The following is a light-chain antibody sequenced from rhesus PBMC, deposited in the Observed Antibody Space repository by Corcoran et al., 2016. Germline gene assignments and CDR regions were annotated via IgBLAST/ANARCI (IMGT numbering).Light chain of an antibody. CDR2: NNN. CDR1: RSNIRGNG. J-gene: IGLJ1*01. V-gene: IGLV1-77*02. Sequence: QSVLTQPPSASGAPGQSVTISCSGSRSNIRGNGVQWYQQLSGMAPTLLIYNNNQRPSGVPDRFSGSKSGTSASLAITGLQSEDEADYYCEAWDSILSGYIFGAGTRLTVL. CDR3: EAWDSILSGYI.